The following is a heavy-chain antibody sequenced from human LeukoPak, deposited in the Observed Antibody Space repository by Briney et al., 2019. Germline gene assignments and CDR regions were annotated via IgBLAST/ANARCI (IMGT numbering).Heavy chain of an antibody. J-gene: IGHJ5*02. V-gene: IGHV4-59*08. CDR3: ARGDYYDSSGYHS. CDR1: GGSISSYY. D-gene: IGHD3-22*01. CDR2: IYYSGST. Sequence: SETLSLTCTVSGGSISSYYWSWIRQPPGKGLEWIGYIYYSGSTNYNPSLKSRVTISVDTSKNQFSLKLSSVTAADTAVYYCARGDYYDSSGYHSWGQGTLVTVSS.